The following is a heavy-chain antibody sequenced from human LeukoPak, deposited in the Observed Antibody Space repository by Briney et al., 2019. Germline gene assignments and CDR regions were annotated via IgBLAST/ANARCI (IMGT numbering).Heavy chain of an antibody. Sequence: GRSLRLSCAASGFTFSTFSMHWVRQAPGKGLEWVAVILYDGSTQYYADSVRGRFTASRDNSKDTLYLQMNSLRVKDTAVYYCARVDCRSTSCSPFDYWGQGTLVTVSS. CDR2: ILYDGSTQ. V-gene: IGHV3-30*04. CDR1: GFTFSTFS. J-gene: IGHJ4*02. D-gene: IGHD2-2*01. CDR3: ARVDCRSTSCSPFDY.